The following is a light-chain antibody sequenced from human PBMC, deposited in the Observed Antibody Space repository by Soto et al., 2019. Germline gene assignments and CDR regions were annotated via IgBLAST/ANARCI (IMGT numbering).Light chain of an antibody. J-gene: IGKJ2*01. Sequence: EIVLTQSPATLSLSPGERATLSCRASQSISSYLAWYQQKPGQAPRLLIYGASNRATGIPARFSGSGSGTDFTLTISSLEPEDFAVYYCQQRSTWPYAFGQGTKVEIK. CDR2: GAS. V-gene: IGKV3-11*01. CDR3: QQRSTWPYA. CDR1: QSISSY.